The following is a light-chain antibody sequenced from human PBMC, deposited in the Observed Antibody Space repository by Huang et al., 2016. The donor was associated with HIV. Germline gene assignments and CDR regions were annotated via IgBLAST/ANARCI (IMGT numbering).Light chain of an antibody. CDR3: MQALETPLT. Sequence: DIVMTQSPLSLPVTPGEPASISCRSSQILLHSSGNNYLDWYLQKPGQSPQVLIYLGSNRASGVPDRFSGSGSGTDFTLKISRVEAEDVGVYYCMQALETPLTFGGGTKVEIK. CDR2: LGS. V-gene: IGKV2-28*01. CDR1: QILLHSSGNNY. J-gene: IGKJ4*01.